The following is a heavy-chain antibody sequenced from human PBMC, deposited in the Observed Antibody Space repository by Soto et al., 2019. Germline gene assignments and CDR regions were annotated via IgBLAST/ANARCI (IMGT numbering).Heavy chain of an antibody. CDR1: DVSISSGRFY. CDR2: VYSSGSA. CDR3: ARHGAWSVPAAGWYYFDY. V-gene: IGHV4-39*01. D-gene: IGHD2-2*01. J-gene: IGHJ4*02. Sequence: QLQLQESGPGLVQPSETLSLTCTVSDVSISSGRFYWGWVRQPPGKGLEWIGSVYSSGSAYYAPSLRSRVTISVDTSKNQFSLNLSFVTAADTAVYYCARHGAWSVPAAGWYYFDYWGQGTLVTVSS.